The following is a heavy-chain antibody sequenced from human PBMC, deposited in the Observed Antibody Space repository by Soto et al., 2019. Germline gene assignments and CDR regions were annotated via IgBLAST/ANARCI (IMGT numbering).Heavy chain of an antibody. V-gene: IGHV3-74*01. CDR2: LKSDGRDT. D-gene: IGHD2-2*01. Sequence: PGGSLRLSCAASGFSFNDNWMHWVRQVPGKGLMWVSRLKSDGRDTIYADSGKGRFTVSRDRAKNTLYLQMNSLRVEDTAVYYCVREMPVPIRGGYYYYSVLDAWGQGTTVTVSS. J-gene: IGHJ6*02. CDR3: VREMPVPIRGGYYYYSVLDA. CDR1: GFSFNDNW.